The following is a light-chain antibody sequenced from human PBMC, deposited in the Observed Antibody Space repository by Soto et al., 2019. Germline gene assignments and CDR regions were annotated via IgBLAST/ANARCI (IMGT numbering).Light chain of an antibody. CDR1: QSVSSY. CDR3: KQRSNWQVT. J-gene: IGKJ5*01. V-gene: IGKV3-11*01. CDR2: DAY. Sequence: EIVLTQSPATLSLSPGERATLSCRASQSVSSYLAWYQQKPGQAPRLLIYDAYNRATGIQARFSGSGSGTDFTLTIRSLEPEDFAVYYCKQRSNWQVTFGQGTRLEIK.